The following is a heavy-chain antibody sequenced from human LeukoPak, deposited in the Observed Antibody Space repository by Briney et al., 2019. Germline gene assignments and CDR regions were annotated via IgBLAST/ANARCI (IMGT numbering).Heavy chain of an antibody. J-gene: IGHJ4*02. CDR3: TRDDGSSSSWPDY. V-gene: IGHV3-49*04. CDR1: GFTFGDYA. D-gene: IGHD6-13*01. Sequence: PGGSLRLSCTASGFTFGDYAMSWVRQAPGKGLEWVGCIRSKAYGGTTEYAASVKGRFTISRDDSKSIAHLQMNSLKTEDTAVYYCTRDDGSSSSWPDYWGQGTLVTVSS. CDR2: IRSKAYGGTT.